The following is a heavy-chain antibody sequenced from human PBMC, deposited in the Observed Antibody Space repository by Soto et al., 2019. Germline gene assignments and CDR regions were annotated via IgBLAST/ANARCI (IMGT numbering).Heavy chain of an antibody. CDR2: ISYDGSNK. Sequence: GGSLRLSCAASGFTFSSYGMHWVRQAPGKGLEWVAVISYDGSNKYYADSVKGRFTISRDNSKNTLYLQMNSLRSDDTALYYCARVRPYCSSTSCSLDYWGQGTLVTVSS. D-gene: IGHD2-2*01. CDR3: ARVRPYCSSTSCSLDY. CDR1: GFTFSSYG. J-gene: IGHJ4*02. V-gene: IGHV3-30*03.